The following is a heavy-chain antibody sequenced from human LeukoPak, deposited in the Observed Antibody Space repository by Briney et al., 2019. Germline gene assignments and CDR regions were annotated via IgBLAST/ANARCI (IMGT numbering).Heavy chain of an antibody. CDR1: GFTFNSYW. J-gene: IGHJ4*02. CDR2: INPDGSGK. CDR3: AKTFPDYYDSSGRDY. D-gene: IGHD3-22*01. Sequence: GGSLRLSCAASGFTFNSYWMIWVRQAPGKGLEWVANINPDGSGKYYVDSVKGRFTISRDNAKKSLYLQMNSLRAEDTAVYYCAKTFPDYYDSSGRDYWGQGTLVTVSS. V-gene: IGHV3-7*01.